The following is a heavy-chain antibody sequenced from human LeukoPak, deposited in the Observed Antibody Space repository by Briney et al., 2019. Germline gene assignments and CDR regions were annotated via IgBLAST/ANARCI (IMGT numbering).Heavy chain of an antibody. CDR1: GFTFSSYA. Sequence: GGSLRLSCAASGFTFSSYAMHWVRQAPGKGLEWVAVLSYDGSNKYYADSVKGRFTISRDNSKNTLYLQMNSLRAEDTAVYYCARDRYGDYGDFDYWGQGTLVTVSS. CDR2: LSYDGSNK. V-gene: IGHV3-30*04. D-gene: IGHD4-17*01. CDR3: ARDRYGDYGDFDY. J-gene: IGHJ4*02.